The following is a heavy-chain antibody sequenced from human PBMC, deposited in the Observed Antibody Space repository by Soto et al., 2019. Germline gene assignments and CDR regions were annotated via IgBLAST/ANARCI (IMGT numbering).Heavy chain of an antibody. J-gene: IGHJ5*02. CDR2: ISGSGGST. CDR1: GFTFSSYA. Sequence: EVQLLESGGGLVQPGGSLRLSCAASGFTFSSYAMSWVRQAPGKGLEWVSAISGSGGSTYYADADSVKGRFTISRDNSKNKVYLQMNSLRAEDTAVYYCAKDSPTPITMVRGAGWFDPWGQGTLVTVSS. CDR3: AKDSPTPITMVRGAGWFDP. D-gene: IGHD3-10*01. V-gene: IGHV3-23*01.